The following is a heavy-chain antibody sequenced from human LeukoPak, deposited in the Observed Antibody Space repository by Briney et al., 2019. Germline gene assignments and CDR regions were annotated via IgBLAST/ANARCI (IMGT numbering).Heavy chain of an antibody. CDR1: GGSISSYY. CDR3: AREMATGLPDY. V-gene: IGHV4-59*01. J-gene: IGHJ4*02. CDR2: IYYSGST. D-gene: IGHD5-24*01. Sequence: SETLSLTCTVSGGSISSYYWSWIRQPPGKGLEWIGYIYYSGSTNYNPSLKSRVTISVDTSKNQFSLKLSSVTAADTAVYYCAREMATGLPDYWGQGTLVTVSS.